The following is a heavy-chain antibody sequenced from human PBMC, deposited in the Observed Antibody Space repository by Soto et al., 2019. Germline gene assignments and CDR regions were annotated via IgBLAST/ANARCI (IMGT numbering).Heavy chain of an antibody. V-gene: IGHV5-10-1*01. CDR3: ARSSTSSVSIQYYYYYYGMDV. CDR2: IDPSDSYT. J-gene: IGHJ6*02. D-gene: IGHD2-2*01. CDR1: GYSFTSYW. Sequence: PGESLKISCKGSGYSFTSYWISWVRQMPGKGLEWMGRIDPSDSYTNYSPSFQGHVTISADKSISTAYLQWSSLKASDTAMYYCARSSTSSVSIQYYYYYYGMDVWGQGTTVTVSS.